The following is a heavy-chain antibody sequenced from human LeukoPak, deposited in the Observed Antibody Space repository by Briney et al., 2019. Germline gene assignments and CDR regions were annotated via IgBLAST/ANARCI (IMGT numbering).Heavy chain of an antibody. CDR2: ISSSSSYI. V-gene: IGHV3-21*01. Sequence: GGSLRLSCAASGFTFSSYSMNWFRQAPGKGLEWVSSISSSSSYIYYADSVKGRFTISRDNAKNSLYLQMNSLRAEDTAVYYCARVLGSYGSGGPSYWGQGTLVTVSS. CDR3: ARVLGSYGSGGPSY. D-gene: IGHD3-10*01. CDR1: GFTFSSYS. J-gene: IGHJ4*02.